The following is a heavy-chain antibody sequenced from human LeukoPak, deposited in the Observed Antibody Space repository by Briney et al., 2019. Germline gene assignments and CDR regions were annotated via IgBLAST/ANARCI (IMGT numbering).Heavy chain of an antibody. CDR1: GGTFSSYA. D-gene: IGHD5-18*01. CDR3: ARRGGYSYGYYFDY. J-gene: IGHJ4*02. V-gene: IGHV1-69*05. Sequence: SVKVSCKASGGTFSSYAISWVRQAPGQGLEWMGGIIPIFGTANYAQKFQGRVTVTTDESTSAAYMELSSLRSEDTAVYYCARRGGYSYGYYFDYWGQGTLVTVSS. CDR2: IIPIFGTA.